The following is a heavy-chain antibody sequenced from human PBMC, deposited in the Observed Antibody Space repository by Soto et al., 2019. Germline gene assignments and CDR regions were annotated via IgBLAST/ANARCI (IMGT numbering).Heavy chain of an antibody. V-gene: IGHV3-23*01. CDR1: GFSFRTYA. CDR2: IGVGDTRT. CDR3: ARAEYYYYYYGMDV. Sequence: LRLSCAASGFSFRTYALNWVRQSPGKGLEWVSTIGVGDTRTFYADSVRGRFTISRDNSKNSLYLQMNSLRDEDTAVYYCARAEYYYYYYGMDVWGQGTTVTVSS. J-gene: IGHJ6*02. D-gene: IGHD2-2*01.